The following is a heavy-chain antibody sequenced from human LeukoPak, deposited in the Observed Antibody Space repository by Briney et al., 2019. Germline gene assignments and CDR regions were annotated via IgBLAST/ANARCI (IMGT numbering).Heavy chain of an antibody. J-gene: IGHJ4*02. D-gene: IGHD3-10*01. CDR3: ARDSPDGTGTYYNDSPDY. CDR1: GYTFSSYG. V-gene: IGHV1-18*01. Sequence: ASVKVSCKASGYTFSSYGISWVRQAPGQGLEWMGWISAYNGNTNYRQKLQGRVTMTTDTFTGTAYMDLRSLRSDDTAIYYCARDSPDGTGTYYNDSPDYWGQGTLVTVSP. CDR2: ISAYNGNT.